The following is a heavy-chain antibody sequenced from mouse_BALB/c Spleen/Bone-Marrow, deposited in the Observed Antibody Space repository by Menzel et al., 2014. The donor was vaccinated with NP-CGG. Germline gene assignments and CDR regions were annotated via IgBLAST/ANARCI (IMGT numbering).Heavy chain of an antibody. V-gene: IGHV5-12*02. J-gene: IGHJ4*01. CDR2: ITKGGGST. CDR3: ARQLAYAMDY. D-gene: IGHD4-1*01. CDR1: GFTFSDYY. Sequence: EVKLVESGGGLVQPGGSLKLSCATSGFTFSDYYMYWVRQTPEKRLEWVAYITKGGGSTYYPDIVKGRFTISRDNAKNTLYLQMSRLKSEDTAMYYCARQLAYAMDYWGQAASANVSS.